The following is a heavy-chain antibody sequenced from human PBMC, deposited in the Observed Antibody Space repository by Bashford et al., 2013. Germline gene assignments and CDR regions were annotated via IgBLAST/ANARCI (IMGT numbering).Heavy chain of an antibody. CDR2: VYHTGST. CDR3: ARDLRDILIGQNWFDP. D-gene: IGHD3-9*01. V-gene: IGHV4-4*02. CDR1: GDSISSSDW. J-gene: IGHJ5*02. Sequence: SETLSLTCAVSGDSISSSDWWSWVRQPPRKPLEWIGEVYHTGSTNYNPSLRSRLSISLDTSKNQFSLKLTSVTAADTAVYYCARDLRDILIGQNWFDPWGQGTLVTVSS.